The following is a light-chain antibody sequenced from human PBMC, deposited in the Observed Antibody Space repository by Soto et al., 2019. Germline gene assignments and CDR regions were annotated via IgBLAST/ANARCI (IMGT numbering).Light chain of an antibody. Sequence: EIVLTQSPSTLSLSPGERATLSCRASQSVSSYLAWYQQKPGQAPRLLIYDASNRATGIPARFSGSGSGTDLSLTISRLEPEDFEVYYCQQRSNWPPQTFGGGAKVDIK. CDR2: DAS. V-gene: IGKV3-11*01. J-gene: IGKJ4*01. CDR1: QSVSSY. CDR3: QQRSNWPPQT.